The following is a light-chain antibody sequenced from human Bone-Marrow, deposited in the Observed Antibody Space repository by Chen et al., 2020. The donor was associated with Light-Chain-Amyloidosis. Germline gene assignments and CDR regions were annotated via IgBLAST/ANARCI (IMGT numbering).Light chain of an antibody. Sequence: QSVLTQPPSASGTPGQRVTISCSGSSYNIRTKNVNWYQQLPVTAPKLLIYTDNQRPSGVPDLFSCSKSGTSASLAISGLQSEDEADYYCAAWDGSLDGWVFGGGTKLTVL. CDR2: TDN. V-gene: IGLV1-44*01. CDR3: AAWDGSLDGWV. CDR1: SYNIRTKN. J-gene: IGLJ3*02.